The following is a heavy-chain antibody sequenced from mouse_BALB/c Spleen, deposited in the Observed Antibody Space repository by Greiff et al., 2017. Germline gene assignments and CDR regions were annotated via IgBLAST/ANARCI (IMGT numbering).Heavy chain of an antibody. CDR3: VRQKYGNSFAY. J-gene: IGHJ3*01. Sequence: EVHLVESGGGLVQPKGSLKLSCAASGFTFNTYAMNWVRQAPGKGLEWVARIRSKSNNYATYYADSVKDRFTISRDDSQSMLYLQMNNLKTEDTAMYYCVRQKYGNSFAYWGQGTLVTVSA. V-gene: IGHV10-1*02. CDR1: GFTFNTYA. D-gene: IGHD2-10*02. CDR2: IRSKSNNYAT.